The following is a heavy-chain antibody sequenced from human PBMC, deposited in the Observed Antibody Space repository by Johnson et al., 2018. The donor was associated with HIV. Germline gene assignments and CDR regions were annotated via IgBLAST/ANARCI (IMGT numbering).Heavy chain of an antibody. CDR1: GFTFSSYD. Sequence: VQLVESGGGLVQPGGSLRLSCAASGFTFSSYDMHWVRQATGKGLEWVSAIGTAGDTYYPGSVKGRFTISRDNSKNTLYLQMNSLATEDTAVYYCARDKDDGANQAFDSWGQGTMVTVSS. J-gene: IGHJ3*02. CDR2: IGTAGDT. CDR3: ARDKDDGANQAFDS. V-gene: IGHV3-13*01. D-gene: IGHD4-17*01.